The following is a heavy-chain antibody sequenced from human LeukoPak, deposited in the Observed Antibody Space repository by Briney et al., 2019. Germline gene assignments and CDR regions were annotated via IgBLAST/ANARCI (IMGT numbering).Heavy chain of an antibody. CDR1: DGSISSRSQY. CDR2: MYYSGST. CDR3: ARRRAYYYGSGRPLVYFDY. V-gene: IGHV4-39*07. D-gene: IGHD3-10*01. Sequence: SETLSLTCTVSDGSISSRSQYWGWIRQPPGQGLEWIGSMYYSGSTYYNPSLKSRVTISVDTSKNQFSLKLSSVTAADTAVYYCARRRAYYYGSGRPLVYFDYWGQGTLVTVSS. J-gene: IGHJ4*02.